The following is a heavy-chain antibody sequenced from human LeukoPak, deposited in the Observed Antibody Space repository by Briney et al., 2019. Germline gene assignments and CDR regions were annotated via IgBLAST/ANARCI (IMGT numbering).Heavy chain of an antibody. CDR3: AIYAGEPGDY. J-gene: IGHJ4*02. CDR2: ISTSGSTI. Sequence: GGSLRLSCAASGFTSGFTFSGFEMNWVRQAPGKGLEWLSYISTSGSTIYYADSVKGRFTISRDNAKNSLFLQMNSLRAEDTAIYYCAIYAGEPGDYWGQGTLVTVSS. CDR1: GFTFSGFE. V-gene: IGHV3-48*03. D-gene: IGHD3-16*01.